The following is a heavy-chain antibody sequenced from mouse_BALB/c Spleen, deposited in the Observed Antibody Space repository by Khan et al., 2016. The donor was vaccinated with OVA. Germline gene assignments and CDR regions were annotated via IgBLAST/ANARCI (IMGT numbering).Heavy chain of an antibody. Sequence: VQLKESGPELEKPGASVKISCKASGYSFTGYNMNWVKQSNGKSLEWIGNIDPYYGGISYNQKFKGKATLNVDKSSSTAYMQLKSLTSEDSAVYYCARSTWYFDVWGAGTTVTVSS. V-gene: IGHV1-39*01. CDR1: GYSFTGYN. CDR3: ARSTWYFDV. CDR2: IDPYYGGI. J-gene: IGHJ1*01.